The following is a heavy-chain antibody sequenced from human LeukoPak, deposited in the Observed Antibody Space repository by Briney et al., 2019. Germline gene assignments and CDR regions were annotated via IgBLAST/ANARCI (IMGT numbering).Heavy chain of an antibody. J-gene: IGHJ4*02. Sequence: GGSLRLSCAASGFTFSSYSMNWVRQAPGKGLEWVSSISSSSSYIYYADSVKGRFTISRDNAKNSLYLQMNRLRAEDTAVYYCATTTEDDFWSGQVSYYFDYWGQGTLVTVSS. CDR1: GFTFSSYS. V-gene: IGHV3-21*01. CDR2: ISSSSSYI. D-gene: IGHD3-3*01. CDR3: ATTTEDDFWSGQVSYYFDY.